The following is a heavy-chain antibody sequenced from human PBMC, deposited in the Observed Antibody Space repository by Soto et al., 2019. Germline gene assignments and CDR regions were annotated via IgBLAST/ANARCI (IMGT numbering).Heavy chain of an antibody. CDR3: AKDSISSDGGYYLYYFDS. V-gene: IGHV3-23*01. Sequence: PVGSLRLSGAASGFTFSRYAVSWVRQAPGKGLEWVSAISGSGGSTYFRDTVRGRFTISRDNSKNTLYLQMDSLRAEDTAVYYCAKDSISSDGGYYLYYFDSWGQGTLVTVSS. CDR2: ISGSGGST. J-gene: IGHJ4*02. D-gene: IGHD3-22*01. CDR1: GFTFSRYA.